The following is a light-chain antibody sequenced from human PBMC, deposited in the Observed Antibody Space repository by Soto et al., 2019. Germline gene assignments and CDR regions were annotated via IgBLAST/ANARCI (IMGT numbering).Light chain of an antibody. CDR1: QSVSSH. J-gene: IGKJ1*01. Sequence: EIVMTQSPATPSVSPGERATLSCRASQSVSSHLAWFQQKPGQAPRPLIYGASTMATCMPATFSGSGSGTEFSLSISGLQPEDCAVYSCQQYKNWPRTFGQGNKVDLK. V-gene: IGKV3-15*01. CDR2: GAS. CDR3: QQYKNWPRT.